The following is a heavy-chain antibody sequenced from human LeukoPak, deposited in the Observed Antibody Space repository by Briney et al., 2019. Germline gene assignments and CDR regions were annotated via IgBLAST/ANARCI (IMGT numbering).Heavy chain of an antibody. CDR1: GVSISSSEW. CDR2: IHRAGRT. Sequence: SETLSLTCAVSGVSISSSEWWIWVRQPPGQGLEWIGEIHRAGRTRYNPSLKSRVTMSMDYSKNQFSLKVSSVTAADTAVYYCARLGYCSSISCATPDWGQGTLVTVSS. D-gene: IGHD2-2*01. V-gene: IGHV4-4*02. J-gene: IGHJ4*02. CDR3: ARLGYCSSISCATPD.